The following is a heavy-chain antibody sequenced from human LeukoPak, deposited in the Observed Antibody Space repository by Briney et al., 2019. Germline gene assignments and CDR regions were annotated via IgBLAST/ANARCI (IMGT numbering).Heavy chain of an antibody. Sequence: ASVKVSCKASGGTFSSYAISWVRQAPGQGLEWMGGIIPIFGTANYAQKFQGRVTITADESTSTAYMELSSLRSEDTAVYYCARARITMVRGVIIGNWFGPWGQGTLVTVSS. V-gene: IGHV1-69*13. CDR1: GGTFSSYA. J-gene: IGHJ5*02. CDR3: ARARITMVRGVIIGNWFGP. D-gene: IGHD3-10*01. CDR2: IIPIFGTA.